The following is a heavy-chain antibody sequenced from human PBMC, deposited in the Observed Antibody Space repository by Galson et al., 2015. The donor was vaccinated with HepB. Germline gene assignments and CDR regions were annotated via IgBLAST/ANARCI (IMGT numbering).Heavy chain of an antibody. J-gene: IGHJ6*02. D-gene: IGHD6-19*01. CDR2: INPSGGST. CDR1: GYTFTSYY. Sequence: SVKVSCKASGYTFTSYYMHWVRQAPGQGLEWMGIINPSGGSTSYAQKLQGRVTMTRDTSTSTVYMELSSLRSEDTAVYYFAGERPGAGYYYYYGMDVWGQGTTVTVSS. V-gene: IGHV1-46*04. CDR3: AGERPGAGYYYYYGMDV.